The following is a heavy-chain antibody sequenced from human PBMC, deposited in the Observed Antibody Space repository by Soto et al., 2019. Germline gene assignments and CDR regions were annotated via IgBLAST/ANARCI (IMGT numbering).Heavy chain of an antibody. D-gene: IGHD4-4*01. CDR2: IYSGGST. V-gene: IGHV3-53*01. CDR3: ARDFPTVTTYGMDV. J-gene: IGHJ6*02. CDR1: GFTVSSNY. Sequence: GGSLRLSCAASGFTVSSNYMSWVRQAPGKGLEWVSVIYSGGSTYYADSVKGRFTISRDNSKNTLYLQMNSLRAEDTAVYYCARDFPTVTTYGMDVWGQGTTVTAP.